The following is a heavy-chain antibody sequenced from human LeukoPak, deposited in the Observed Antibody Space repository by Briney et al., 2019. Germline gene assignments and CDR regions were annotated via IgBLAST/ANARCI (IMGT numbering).Heavy chain of an antibody. V-gene: IGHV3-7*01. Sequence: GGSLRLSCAASGFTVSSNYMSWVRQAPGKGLEWVANIKQDGSEKYYVDSVKGRFTISRDNAKNSLYLQMNSLRAEDTAVYYCARVKSGPTFDYWGQGTLVTVSS. J-gene: IGHJ4*02. CDR3: ARVKSGPTFDY. CDR2: IKQDGSEK. CDR1: GFTVSSNY. D-gene: IGHD2-15*01.